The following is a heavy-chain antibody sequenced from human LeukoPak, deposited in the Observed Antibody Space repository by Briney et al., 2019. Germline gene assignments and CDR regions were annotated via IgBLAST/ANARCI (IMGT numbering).Heavy chain of an antibody. CDR1: GGSFSGYY. Sequence: PSETLSLACAVYGGSFSGYYWSWIRQPPGKGLEWIGEINRSGSTNYNPSLKSRVTISVDTSKNQFSLKLSSVTAADTAVYYCARGSTRYNWNGGWFDPWGQGTLVTVSS. J-gene: IGHJ5*02. D-gene: IGHD1-20*01. CDR2: INRSGST. CDR3: ARGSTRYNWNGGWFDP. V-gene: IGHV4-34*01.